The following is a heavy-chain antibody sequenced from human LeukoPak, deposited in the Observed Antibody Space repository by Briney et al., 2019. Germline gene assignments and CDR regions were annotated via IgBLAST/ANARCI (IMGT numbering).Heavy chain of an antibody. D-gene: IGHD3-16*01. Sequence: ASVKVSCKASGYTFTGYYMHWLRQAPGQGLEWMGWINPNSGGTNYAQKFQGRVTMTRDTSISTAYMELSRLRSDDTAGYYCARDLVLGGTFDYWGQGTLVTVSS. CDR2: INPNSGGT. J-gene: IGHJ4*02. CDR3: ARDLVLGGTFDY. CDR1: GYTFTGYY. V-gene: IGHV1-2*02.